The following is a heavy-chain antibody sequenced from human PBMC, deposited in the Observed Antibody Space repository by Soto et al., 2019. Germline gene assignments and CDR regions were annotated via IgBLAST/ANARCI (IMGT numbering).Heavy chain of an antibody. CDR3: ARASASRGSLYYYGMDV. CDR2: IIPIFGTA. CDR1: GGTFSSYS. J-gene: IGHJ6*02. V-gene: IGHV1-69*13. D-gene: IGHD2-2*01. Sequence: SVKVSCKSSGGTFSSYSISWVRQAPGQGLEWMGGIIPIFGTANYAQKFQGRVTITADESTSTAYMELSSLRSEDTAVYYCARASASRGSLYYYGMDVWGQGTTVTVS.